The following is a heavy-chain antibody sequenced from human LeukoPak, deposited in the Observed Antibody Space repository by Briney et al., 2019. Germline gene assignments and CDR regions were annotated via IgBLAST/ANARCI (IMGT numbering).Heavy chain of an antibody. J-gene: IGHJ5*02. CDR1: GGSFSGYY. CDR3: ARGGGYSYGSDWFDP. D-gene: IGHD5-18*01. CDR2: INHSGST. Sequence: SETLSLTCAVYGGSFSGYYWSWIRQPPGKGLEWNGEINHSGSTNYNPSLKSRVTISVDTSKNQFSLKLSSVTAADTAVYYCARGGGYSYGSDWFDPWGQGTLVTVSS. V-gene: IGHV4-34*01.